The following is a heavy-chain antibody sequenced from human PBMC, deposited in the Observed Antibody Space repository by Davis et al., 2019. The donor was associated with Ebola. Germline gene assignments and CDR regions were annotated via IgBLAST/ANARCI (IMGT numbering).Heavy chain of an antibody. CDR1: GFTFSAHT. D-gene: IGHD6-6*01. V-gene: IGHV3-64*04. CDR2: ISSSGKT. J-gene: IGHJ6*02. CDR3: ARSSIAARPGYYYGMDV. Sequence: PGGSLRLSCSASGFTFSAHTMHWVRQAPGKGLEYVSVISSSGKTYYADSVKGRFTISRDNAKNSLYLQMNSLRAEDTAVYYCARSSIAARPGYYYGMDVWGQGTTVTVSS.